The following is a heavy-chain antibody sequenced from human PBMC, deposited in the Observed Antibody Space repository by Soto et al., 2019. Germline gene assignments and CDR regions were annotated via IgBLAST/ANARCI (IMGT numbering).Heavy chain of an antibody. CDR1: GFTFSEYG. Sequence: QVQLVESGGGVVQPGTSVRLTCAASGFTFSEYGMHWVRQAPGKGLEWMAVIWFDGSHKFYSDSVKGRLTISRDNAKNTVNVQVNDRRPEDTAVYHCVRGQAVSGTGCNYYGLDVWGQGTTVTVSS. D-gene: IGHD6-19*01. CDR2: IWFDGSHK. J-gene: IGHJ6*02. V-gene: IGHV3-33*01. CDR3: VRGQAVSGTGCNYYGLDV.